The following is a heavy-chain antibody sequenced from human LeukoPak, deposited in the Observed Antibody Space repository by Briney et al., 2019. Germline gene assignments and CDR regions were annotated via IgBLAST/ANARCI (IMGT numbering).Heavy chain of an antibody. CDR3: AKAGTGRRNYFDY. V-gene: IGHV1-46*01. CDR1: GYTFTGYY. CDR2: INPSGGST. J-gene: IGHJ4*02. Sequence: GASVKVSCKASGYTFTGYYMHWVRQAPGQGLEWMGIINPSGGSTSYAQKFQGRVTMTRDMSTSTVYMELSSLRSEDTAVYYCAKAGTGRRNYFDYWGQGTLVTVSS. D-gene: IGHD2-8*02.